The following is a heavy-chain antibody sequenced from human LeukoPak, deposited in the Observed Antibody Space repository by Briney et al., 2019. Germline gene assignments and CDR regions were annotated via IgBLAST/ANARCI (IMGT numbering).Heavy chain of an antibody. V-gene: IGHV4-4*02. Sequence: PSETLSLTCAVSGGSISSSNWWSWVRQPPGKGLEWIGEIYHSGSTNYNPSLKSRVTISVDKSKNQFSLKLSSVTAADTAVYYCARVGPVQQLVSYYYYMDVWGKGTTVTVSS. CDR3: ARVGPVQQLVSYYYYMDV. CDR1: GGSISSSNW. J-gene: IGHJ6*03. CDR2: IYHSGST. D-gene: IGHD6-6*01.